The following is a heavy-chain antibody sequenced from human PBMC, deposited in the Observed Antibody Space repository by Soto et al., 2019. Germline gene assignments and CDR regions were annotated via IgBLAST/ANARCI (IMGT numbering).Heavy chain of an antibody. V-gene: IGHV4-34*01. Sequence: QVQLQQWGAGLLKPSETLSLTCAVYGGSFSGYYWSWIRQPPGKGLEWIGEINHSGSTNYNPSLKSRVTISVDTSKNQFSLKLSSVTAADTAVYYCARGYCSGGICFGDPGGVDYWGQGTLVTVSS. J-gene: IGHJ4*02. D-gene: IGHD2-15*01. CDR3: ARGYCSGGICFGDPGGVDY. CDR1: GGSFSGYY. CDR2: INHSGST.